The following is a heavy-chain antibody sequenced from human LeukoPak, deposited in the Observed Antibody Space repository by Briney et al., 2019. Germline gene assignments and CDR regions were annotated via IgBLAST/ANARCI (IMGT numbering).Heavy chain of an antibody. CDR3: ARDAYDSRVDY. D-gene: IGHD3-22*01. CDR2: ISRSGSTK. Sequence: GGSLRLSCAGSGFTFSTYEMHWVRQAPGKGLEWLSYISRSGSTKHYTDSVKGRFTISRDNAKNSLYLQMNSLRAEDTAVYYCARDAYDSRVDYWGQGTLVTVSS. V-gene: IGHV3-48*03. CDR1: GFTFSTYE. J-gene: IGHJ4*02.